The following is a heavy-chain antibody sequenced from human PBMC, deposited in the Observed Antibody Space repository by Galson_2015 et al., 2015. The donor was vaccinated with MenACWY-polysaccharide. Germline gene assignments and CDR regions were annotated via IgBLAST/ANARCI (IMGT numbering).Heavy chain of an antibody. CDR1: GASFRNHF. CDR2: INHGGNT. Sequence: ETLSLTCAVYGASFRNHFWTWLRQPPGKGLEWIGEINHGGNTNYKPSLKNRVTMSVDASKSQFSLSLRSVTAADTAVFYCARRPFLERRILGKIRPRYSFDFGGQGFRVTVPS. J-gene: IGHJ4*02. CDR3: ARRPFLERRILGKIRPRYSFDF. V-gene: IGHV4-34*01. D-gene: IGHD2/OR15-2a*01.